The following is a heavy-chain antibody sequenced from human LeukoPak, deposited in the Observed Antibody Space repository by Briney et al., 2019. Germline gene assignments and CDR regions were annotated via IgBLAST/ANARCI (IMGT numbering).Heavy chain of an antibody. Sequence: PGGSLRLSCAASGFTFDDYAMHWVRQAPGKGLEWVSLISGEGGSTYYADSVKGRFTISRDNSKNSLYLQMNSLRTEDTALYYCAKDPLRRIAVAGTDYYYYYGMDVWGQGTTVTVSS. J-gene: IGHJ6*02. V-gene: IGHV3-43*02. CDR3: AKDPLRRIAVAGTDYYYYYGMDV. CDR1: GFTFDDYA. D-gene: IGHD6-19*01. CDR2: ISGEGGST.